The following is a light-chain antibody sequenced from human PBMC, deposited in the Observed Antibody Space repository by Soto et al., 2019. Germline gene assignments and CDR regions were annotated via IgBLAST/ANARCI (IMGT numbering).Light chain of an antibody. J-gene: IGLJ2*01. CDR2: EVN. CDR3: GSFAGSANLL. Sequence: QSALTQPPSASGSPGQSVTISCTGTGSDVGAYNFVSWYQQHPGKAPKLMIFEVNKRPSGVPDRFSGFKSGNTAFLTVSGLQTDDEADYYCGSFAGSANLLFGGGNKLTVL. CDR1: GSDVGAYNF. V-gene: IGLV2-8*01.